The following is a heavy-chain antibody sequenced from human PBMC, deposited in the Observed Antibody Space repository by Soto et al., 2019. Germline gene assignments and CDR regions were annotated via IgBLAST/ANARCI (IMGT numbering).Heavy chain of an antibody. D-gene: IGHD5-12*01. CDR2: IIPIFGTA. CDR3: ARSDYSAYDTNEQRFDY. J-gene: IGHJ4*02. Sequence: QVQLVQSGAEVKKPGSSVKVSCKASGGTFSSYAISWVRQAPGQGLEWMGGIIPIFGTANYAQKFQGRVTIIADESTSTAYMELSSLRSEDTAVYYCARSDYSAYDTNEQRFDYWGQGTLVTVSS. V-gene: IGHV1-69*01. CDR1: GGTFSSYA.